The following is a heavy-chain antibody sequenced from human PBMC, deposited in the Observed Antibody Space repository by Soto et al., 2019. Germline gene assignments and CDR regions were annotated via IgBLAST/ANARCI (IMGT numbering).Heavy chain of an antibody. Sequence: QVQLQESGTGLVRHSQTLSLTCTVSGDSISSANYCWSWIRQPPDKGLEWIGHIYNGGSTYNNPFLQSRVTIALDTSNTEFSLKLSCVSAADTAVYDCARGPSGEKVDYWGQGTLVTVSS. J-gene: IGHJ4*02. D-gene: IGHD3-16*01. CDR2: IYNGGST. CDR3: ARGPSGEKVDY. CDR1: GDSISSANYC. V-gene: IGHV4-30-4*01.